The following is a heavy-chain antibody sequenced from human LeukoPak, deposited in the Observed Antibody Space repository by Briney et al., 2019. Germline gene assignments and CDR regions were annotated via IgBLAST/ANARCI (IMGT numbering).Heavy chain of an antibody. CDR2: VYSSGST. D-gene: IGHD3-3*01. CDR1: GGSISSYY. V-gene: IGHV4-4*07. J-gene: IGHJ4*02. Sequence: SETLSPTCTVSGGSISSYYWSWIRQPAGKGLEWIGRVYSSGSTNYNPSLNSRVTMSVDTSKNQFSLKLTSVTAADTAVYYCARVGSGHYEYYFDYWGQGTLVTVSS. CDR3: ARVGSGHYEYYFDY.